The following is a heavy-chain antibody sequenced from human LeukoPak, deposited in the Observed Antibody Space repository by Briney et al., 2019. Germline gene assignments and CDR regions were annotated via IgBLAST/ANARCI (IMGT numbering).Heavy chain of an antibody. CDR3: AREMGTTSDY. D-gene: IGHD1-7*01. CDR2: INSDGSST. Sequence: GGSLRLSCAASGFTFSSYWMHWVRQAPGKGLVWVSLINSDGSSTTYADSVRGRFTISRDNAKNSLYLQMNSLRDEDTALYYCAREMGTTSDYWGQGTLVTVSS. J-gene: IGHJ4*02. CDR1: GFTFSSYW. V-gene: IGHV3-74*01.